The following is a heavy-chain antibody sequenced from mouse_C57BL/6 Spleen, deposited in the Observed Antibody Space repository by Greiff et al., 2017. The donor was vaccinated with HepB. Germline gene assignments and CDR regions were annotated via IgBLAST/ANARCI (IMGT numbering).Heavy chain of an antibody. CDR3: ARDYYYGSPYYFDY. D-gene: IGHD1-1*01. J-gene: IGHJ2*01. CDR2: IYPGDGDT. CDR1: GYAFSSSW. V-gene: IGHV1-82*01. Sequence: VQRVESGPELVKPGASVKISCKASGYAFSSSWMNWVKQRPGKGLEWIGRIYPGDGDTNYNGKFKGKATLTADKSSSTAYMQLSSLTSEDSAVYFCARDYYYGSPYYFDYWGQGTTLTVSS.